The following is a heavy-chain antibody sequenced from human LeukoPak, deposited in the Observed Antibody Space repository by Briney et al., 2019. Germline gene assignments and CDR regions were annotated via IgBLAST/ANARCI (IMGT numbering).Heavy chain of an antibody. CDR1: GFTFSHYW. Sequence: PGGSLRLSCEVSGFTFSHYWMSWVRQAPGKGLEWVASIREDGSQKSAVDSVRGRFTVSRDNAKNSVYLQMDSLRAEDTAVYYCARGPTNGQAFDYWGQGTLVSVSS. V-gene: IGHV3-7*01. D-gene: IGHD2-8*01. CDR2: IREDGSQK. J-gene: IGHJ4*02. CDR3: ARGPTNGQAFDY.